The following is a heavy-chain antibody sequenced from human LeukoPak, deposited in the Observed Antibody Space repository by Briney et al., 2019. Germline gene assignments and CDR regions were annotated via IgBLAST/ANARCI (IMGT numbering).Heavy chain of an antibody. CDR2: IYYSGST. J-gene: IGHJ4*02. Sequence: PSETLSLTCTVSGGSISSYYWSWIRQPPGKGLEWIGYIYYSGSTNYNPSLKSRVTISVDTSKNQFSLKLSSVTAADTAVYYCARGRGGYYDRPFDYWGQGTLVTVSS. CDR1: GGSISSYY. V-gene: IGHV4-59*01. D-gene: IGHD3-22*01. CDR3: ARGRGGYYDRPFDY.